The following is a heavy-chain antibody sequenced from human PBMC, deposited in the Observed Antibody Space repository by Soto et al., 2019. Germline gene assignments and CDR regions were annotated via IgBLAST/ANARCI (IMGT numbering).Heavy chain of an antibody. Sequence: QVQLQESGPGLVKPSETLSLTCTVSGGSVSSGSYYWSWIRQPPGKGLEWIGYIYYSGSTNYNPSLKSRVTLSVDTSKNQFSRKLSSVTAADTAVYYCARDTTYCSGGSCSPAYYFDDWGQGTLVTVSS. J-gene: IGHJ4*02. D-gene: IGHD2-15*01. CDR3: ARDTTYCSGGSCSPAYYFDD. CDR1: GGSVSSGSYY. V-gene: IGHV4-61*01. CDR2: IYYSGST.